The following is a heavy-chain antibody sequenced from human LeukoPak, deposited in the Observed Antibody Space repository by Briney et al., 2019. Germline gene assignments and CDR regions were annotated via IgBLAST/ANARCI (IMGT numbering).Heavy chain of an antibody. J-gene: IGHJ5*02. CDR2: IYYSGST. CDR3: AREGIAAARGFDP. CDR1: GGSISSGDYY. V-gene: IGHV4-30-4*01. D-gene: IGHD6-13*01. Sequence: PSETLSLTCTVSGGSISSGDYYWRWIRQPPGKGLEWIGYIYYSGSTYYNPSLKSRVTISVDTSKNQFSLKLSSVTAADTAVYYCAREGIAAARGFDPWGQGTLVTVSS.